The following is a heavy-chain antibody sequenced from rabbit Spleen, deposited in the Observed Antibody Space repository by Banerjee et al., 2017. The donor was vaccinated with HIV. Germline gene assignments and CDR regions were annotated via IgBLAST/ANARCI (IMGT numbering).Heavy chain of an antibody. D-gene: IGHD2-1*01. Sequence: QSLEESGGDLVKPGASLTLTCTASGFSFSSSYYMCWVRQAPGKGLEWISCIAGSSSGFTYSATWATGRFTISKTSSTTVTLQMTSLTAADTATYFCARGPYDDYGDFILWYFNLWGPGTLVTVS. CDR3: ARGPYDDYGDFILWYFNL. CDR1: GFSFSSSYY. V-gene: IGHV1S40*01. CDR2: IAGSSSGFT. J-gene: IGHJ4*01.